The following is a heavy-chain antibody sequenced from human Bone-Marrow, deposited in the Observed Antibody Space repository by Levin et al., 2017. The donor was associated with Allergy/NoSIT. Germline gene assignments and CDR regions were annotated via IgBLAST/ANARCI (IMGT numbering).Heavy chain of an antibody. CDR1: GASVITHY. CDR2: VYTSGST. D-gene: IGHD3-22*01. J-gene: IGHJ2*01. Sequence: PSETLSLTCTVSGASVITHYWGWIRQPAGKGLEWIGRVYTSGSTNFNPSLQSRVSMSLDTSNNQFSLTLASVTAADTAVYYCAAGTYDGSGFFYLWYFDYWGRGIPVTVSS. CDR3: AAGTYDGSGFFYLWYFDY. V-gene: IGHV4-4*07.